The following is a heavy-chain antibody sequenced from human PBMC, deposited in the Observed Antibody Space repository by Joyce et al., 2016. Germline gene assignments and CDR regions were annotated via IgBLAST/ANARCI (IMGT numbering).Heavy chain of an antibody. V-gene: IGHV3-15*01. Sequence: ESGGGLVKPGASLRLSCATSGFNFANAWMSWVRQAPGKGPEWLGRIKDKTTGGATDYAPSFKDRFVISRDDSKDILYLQINSLRTEDTAVYYCTGDCSLTACYIFGEDYWGQGTPVTVSS. D-gene: IGHD3-3*01. CDR3: TGDCSLTACYIFGEDY. CDR2: IKDKTTGGAT. CDR1: GFNFANAW. J-gene: IGHJ4*02.